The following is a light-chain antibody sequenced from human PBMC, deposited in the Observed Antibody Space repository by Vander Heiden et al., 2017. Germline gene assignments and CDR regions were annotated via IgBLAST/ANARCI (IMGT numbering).Light chain of an antibody. J-gene: IGKJ3*01. CDR2: WAS. CDR1: QSVLYSSNNKNY. Sequence: DNVVTQPPDSFVVSLGERATINCKASQSVLYSSNNKNYLAWYQQRPGQPPKLLIYWASTRESGVPDRFSGSGSGTDFTLTISSLQAEDVAVYYCQQYSTTPVTFGHGTKVGIK. V-gene: IGKV4-1*01. CDR3: QQYSTTPVT.